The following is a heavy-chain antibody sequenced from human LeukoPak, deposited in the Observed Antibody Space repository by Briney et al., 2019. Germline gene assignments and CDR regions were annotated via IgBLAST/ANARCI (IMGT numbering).Heavy chain of an antibody. CDR1: GGSISSYY. J-gene: IGHJ6*03. CDR2: IYTSGST. D-gene: IGHD3-9*01. Sequence: SETLSLTCTVSGGSISSYYWSWIRQPPGKGLEGIGYIYTSGSTNYNPTLKSRITLSVCTSKNQSSLKLSSVTAADTAVYYCARHTATYYDILTGYHYYYYMDVWGKGTTVTVSS. V-gene: IGHV4-4*09. CDR3: ARHTATYYDILTGYHYYYYMDV.